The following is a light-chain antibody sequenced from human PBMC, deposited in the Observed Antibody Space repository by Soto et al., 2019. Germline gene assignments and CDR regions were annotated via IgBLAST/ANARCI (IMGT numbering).Light chain of an antibody. J-gene: IGLJ1*01. CDR3: SSYTRSSTRYV. Sequence: QSALTQPASVSGSPGQSITISCTGTSSDVGGYNYVSWYQQHPGKAPKLMIYDVTNRPSGVSDRFSASKSGNTASLTISGLQAEDEADYYCSSYTRSSTRYVFGTGTKVTVL. V-gene: IGLV2-14*03. CDR2: DVT. CDR1: SSDVGGYNY.